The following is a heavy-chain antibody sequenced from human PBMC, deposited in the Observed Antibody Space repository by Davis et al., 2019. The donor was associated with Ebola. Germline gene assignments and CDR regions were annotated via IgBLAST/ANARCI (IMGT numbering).Heavy chain of an antibody. V-gene: IGHV3-23*01. CDR2: ISGSGGST. CDR1: GLTFSSYW. D-gene: IGHD5-24*01. J-gene: IGHJ4*02. CDR3: AKDEDGYNPRYFDY. Sequence: GGSLRLSCAASGLTFSSYWMHWVRQAPGKGLEWVSAISGSGGSTYYADSVKGRFTISRDNSKNTVYLQMNSLRAEDTARYYCAKDEDGYNPRYFDYWGQGTLVTVSS.